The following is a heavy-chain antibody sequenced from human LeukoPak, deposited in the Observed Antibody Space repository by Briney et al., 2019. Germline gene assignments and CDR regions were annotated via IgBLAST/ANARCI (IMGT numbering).Heavy chain of an antibody. J-gene: IGHJ4*02. CDR1: GGPISSYY. D-gene: IGHD6-13*01. V-gene: IGHV4-59*01. Sequence: SETLSLTCTVSGGPISSYYWSWIRQPPGKGLEWIGYIYYSGTTNYNTSLKRPVTISVDTSKNQFSLKLSPVTAAGTAVYYRARGVYIAAAQYGYWGQGTLVTVSS. CDR2: IYYSGTT. CDR3: ARGVYIAAAQYGY.